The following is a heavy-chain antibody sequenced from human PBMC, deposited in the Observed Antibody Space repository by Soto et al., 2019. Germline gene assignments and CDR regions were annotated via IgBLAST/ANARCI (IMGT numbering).Heavy chain of an antibody. CDR2: IYFSGDA. CDR1: GGSVRSDRYY. D-gene: IGHD5-12*01. V-gene: IGHV4-31*03. J-gene: IGHJ4*01. CDR3: ASGVIVPTTLVH. Sequence: QVQLQESGPGLVKPSQTLSLTCTVSGGSVRSDRYYWRWIRQRPGKGLEWIGYIYFSGDAYYNPSLKSRVAISVDTSKNQFSLKLNSVTAADTAVYYCASGVIVPTTLVHWGQGARVTVSP.